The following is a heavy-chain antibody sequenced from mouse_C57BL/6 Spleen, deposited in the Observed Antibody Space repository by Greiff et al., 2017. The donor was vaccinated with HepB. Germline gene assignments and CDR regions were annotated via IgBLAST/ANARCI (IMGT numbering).Heavy chain of an antibody. D-gene: IGHD2-1*01. Sequence: VQLQQSGPELVKPGASVKISCKASGYTFTDYYMNWVKQSHGKSLEWIGDINPNNGGTSYNQKFKGKATLTVDKSSSTAYMELRSLTSEDSAVYYCAGGNYGWDAMDYWGQGTSVTVSS. CDR2: INPNNGGT. CDR3: AGGNYGWDAMDY. J-gene: IGHJ4*01. V-gene: IGHV1-26*01. CDR1: GYTFTDYY.